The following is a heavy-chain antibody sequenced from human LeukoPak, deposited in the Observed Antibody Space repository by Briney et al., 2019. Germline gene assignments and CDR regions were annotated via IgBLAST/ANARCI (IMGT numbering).Heavy chain of an antibody. CDR3: ARVRRMDYTTYYFDF. CDR2: IKSDGSDK. CDR1: GFTFTTSW. J-gene: IGHJ4*02. Sequence: GGSLRLSCAASGFTFTTSWMSWVRQAPGKGLEWVANIKSDGSDKYYVDSVKGRFTISRDNTKNSLFLQMNSLGAEDTAVYYCARVRRMDYTTYYFDFWGQGTLVTVSS. D-gene: IGHD4-11*01. V-gene: IGHV3-7*01.